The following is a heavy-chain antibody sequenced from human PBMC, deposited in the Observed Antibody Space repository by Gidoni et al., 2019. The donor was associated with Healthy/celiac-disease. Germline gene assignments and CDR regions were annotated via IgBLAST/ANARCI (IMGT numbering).Heavy chain of an antibody. CDR2: INHSGST. Sequence: QVQLQQWGAGLLKPSATLSLTCAVYGGSISGYYWSWIRQPPGKGLEWIGEINHSGSTNYNPSLKSRVTISVDTSKNQFSLKLSSVTAADTAVYYCARKRSSIAARPLWWFDPWGQGTLVTVSS. D-gene: IGHD6-6*01. CDR3: ARKRSSIAARPLWWFDP. J-gene: IGHJ5*02. V-gene: IGHV4-34*01. CDR1: GGSISGYY.